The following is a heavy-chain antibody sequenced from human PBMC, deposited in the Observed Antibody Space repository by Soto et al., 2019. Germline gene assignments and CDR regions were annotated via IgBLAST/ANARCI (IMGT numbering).Heavy chain of an antibody. J-gene: IGHJ6*04. V-gene: IGHV1-18*01. CDR1: RYTFTSYG. D-gene: IGHD6-13*01. CDR3: ARDSSSSPARQGMEV. CDR2: ISDYNGKT. Sequence: VKGTCKGSRYTFTSYGISWVRKPPGQGLEWVGWISDYNGKTNDAEKLQGTVTMTKETSTSRAYVAVRSMRSNDTDVYCCARDSSSSPARQGMEVWGEGATVTAAS.